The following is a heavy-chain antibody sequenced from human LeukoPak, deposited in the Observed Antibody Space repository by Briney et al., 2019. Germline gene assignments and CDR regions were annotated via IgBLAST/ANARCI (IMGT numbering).Heavy chain of an antibody. CDR1: GYTFTGYY. V-gene: IGHV1-2*02. Sequence: GASVKVSCKASGYTFTGYYMHWVRQASGQGLEWMGWINPNSGGTNYAQKFQGRVTMTRDTSISTAYMELSRLRSDDTAVYYCARELSLRTMVRGVIQSMGYWGQGTLVTVSS. D-gene: IGHD3-10*01. CDR3: ARELSLRTMVRGVIQSMGY. CDR2: INPNSGGT. J-gene: IGHJ4*02.